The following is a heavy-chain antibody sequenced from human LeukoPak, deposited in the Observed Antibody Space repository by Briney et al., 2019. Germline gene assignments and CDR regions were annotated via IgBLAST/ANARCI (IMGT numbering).Heavy chain of an antibody. Sequence: GGSLRLSCAASGFTVSSNYMSWVRQAPGKGLEWVSVIYSGGSTYYADSVKGRFTISRDNSKNTLYLQMNSLRAEDTAVYYCARDRYGGNLGYYYYYGMDVWGQGTTVTVSS. V-gene: IGHV3-66*01. D-gene: IGHD4-23*01. CDR2: IYSGGST. CDR1: GFTVSSNY. CDR3: ARDRYGGNLGYYYYYGMDV. J-gene: IGHJ6*02.